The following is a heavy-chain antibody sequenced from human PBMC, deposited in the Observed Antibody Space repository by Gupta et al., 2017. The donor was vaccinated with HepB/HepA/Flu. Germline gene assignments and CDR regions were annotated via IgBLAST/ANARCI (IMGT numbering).Heavy chain of an antibody. J-gene: IGHJ4*02. V-gene: IGHV3-43*02. D-gene: IGHD3-3*01. CDR2: ISGDGGST. CDR1: GFTFDDYA. CDR3: ARSSEFWSGYYWTDY. Sequence: EVQLVESGGGVVQPGGSLRLYCAASGFTFDDYAMHWIRQAPGKGLECVSLISGDGGSTYYADSVKCRFTISRDNSKNSLYLQMNSLRTEDTALYYCARSSEFWSGYYWTDYWGQGTLVTVSS.